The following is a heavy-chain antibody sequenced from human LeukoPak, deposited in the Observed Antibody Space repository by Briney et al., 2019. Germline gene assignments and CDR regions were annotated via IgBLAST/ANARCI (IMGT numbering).Heavy chain of an antibody. D-gene: IGHD5-12*01. V-gene: IGHV3-64*04. CDR3: ARDGYSGYDFGLDV. Sequence: PGGSLRLSCAASGFTFSSYAIHWVRQAPGKGLEYVAAISSNGGSTFYANSVKGRFTISRDNAKNSLYLQMNSLRAEDTAVYYCARDGYSGYDFGLDVWGKGTTVTVSS. CDR2: ISSNGGST. CDR1: GFTFSSYA. J-gene: IGHJ6*04.